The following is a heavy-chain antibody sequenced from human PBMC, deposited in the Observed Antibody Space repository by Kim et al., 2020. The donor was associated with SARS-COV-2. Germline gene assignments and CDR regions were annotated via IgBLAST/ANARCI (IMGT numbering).Heavy chain of an antibody. CDR3: ARQGDARDGRPY. D-gene: IGHD1-26*01. V-gene: IGHV5-51*01. CDR2: IYPDDFRI. Sequence: GESLKISCKGSGYTFMKYWIAWVRQMPGKGLEWMGIIYPDDFRIRYSPSFQGQVTISADKSISTAYLQWRSLKASDTATYYCARQGDARDGRPYWGQGTLVTVSS. J-gene: IGHJ4*02. CDR1: GYTFMKYW.